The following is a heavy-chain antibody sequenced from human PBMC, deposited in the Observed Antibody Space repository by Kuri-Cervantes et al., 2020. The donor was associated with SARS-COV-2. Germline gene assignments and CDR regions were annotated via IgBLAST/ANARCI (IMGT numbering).Heavy chain of an antibody. CDR1: GFTFSSYA. V-gene: IGHV3-30-3*02. D-gene: IGHD6-13*01. CDR3: AKKGDSSSWYPGAFDI. Sequence: GESLKISCAASGFTFSSYAMHWVRQAPGKGLEWVAVISYDGSNKYYADSVKGRFTISRDNSKNTLYLQMNSLRAEDTAVYYCAKKGDSSSWYPGAFDIWGQGTMVTVSS. J-gene: IGHJ3*02. CDR2: ISYDGSNK.